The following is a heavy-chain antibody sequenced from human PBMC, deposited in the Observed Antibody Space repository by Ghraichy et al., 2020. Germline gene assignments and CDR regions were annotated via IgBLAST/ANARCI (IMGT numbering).Heavy chain of an antibody. D-gene: IGHD2-2*02. CDR2: IYSGGST. CDR3: ARSVVPAAIDDY. J-gene: IGHJ4*02. CDR1: GFTVSSNY. V-gene: IGHV3-53*01. Sequence: GGSLRLSCAASGFTVSSNYMSWVRQAPGKGLEWVSVIYSGGSTYYADSVKGRFTISRDNSKNTLYLQMNSLRAEDTAVYYCARSVVPAAIDDYWGQGTLVTVSS.